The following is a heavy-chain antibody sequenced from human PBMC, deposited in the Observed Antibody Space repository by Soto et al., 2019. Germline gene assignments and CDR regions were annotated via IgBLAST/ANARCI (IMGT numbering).Heavy chain of an antibody. V-gene: IGHV3-23*01. Sequence: HPGGSLGLSCAASGFSFSSYAIRWVRQAPGKGLEWVSAINWSGGTTNYADSVKGRFTVSRDNSKNTVFLQMDSLRAEDTAIYYCAKDRQRSSYNGMDVWGQGTAVTVSS. CDR2: INWSGGTT. J-gene: IGHJ6*02. CDR1: GFSFSSYA. D-gene: IGHD2-2*01. CDR3: AKDRQRSSYNGMDV.